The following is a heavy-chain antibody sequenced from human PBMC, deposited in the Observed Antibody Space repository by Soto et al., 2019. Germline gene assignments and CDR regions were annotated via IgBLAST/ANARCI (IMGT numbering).Heavy chain of an antibody. CDR1: GGSFSGYY. V-gene: IGHV4-34*01. CDR3: ARASSHRTHRYYYYYGMDV. J-gene: IGHJ6*02. Sequence: AETLSLTCAVYGGSFSGYYCIFIRQPPGKWLEWIGEINHSGSTNYNPSLKSRVTISVDTSKNQFSLKLSSVTAADTAVYYCARASSHRTHRYYYYYGMDVWGQGTTVTVSS. CDR2: INHSGST. D-gene: IGHD2-2*01.